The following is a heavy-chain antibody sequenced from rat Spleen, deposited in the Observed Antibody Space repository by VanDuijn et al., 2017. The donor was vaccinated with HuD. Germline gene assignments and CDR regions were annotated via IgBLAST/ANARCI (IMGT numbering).Heavy chain of an antibody. CDR3: TRSLSTMMVPF. D-gene: IGHD1-12*02. V-gene: IGHV5-31*01. Sequence: EVQLVESGGGLVQPGRSLTLSCAASELTFNNYWMTWIRQAPGKGLEWVASISNSGGDTYYRDSVKGRFTISRDNAKSSRYLQMDSLRSKDTATYYCTRSLSTMMVPFWGQGVMVTVSS. J-gene: IGHJ2*01. CDR2: ISNSGGDT. CDR1: ELTFNNYW.